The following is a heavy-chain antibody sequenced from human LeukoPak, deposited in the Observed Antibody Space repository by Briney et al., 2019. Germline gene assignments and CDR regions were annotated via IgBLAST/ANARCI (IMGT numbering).Heavy chain of an antibody. Sequence: PSETLSLTCTVSGGSISNYFWSWIRQPPGKGLEWIGFITYSGSTDHNPSLKSRVTISVDTSKNQFSLKLSSVTAADTAVYYCGTSDYYDSSGYYYGNYWGQGTLVTVSS. CDR3: GTSDYYDSSGYYYGNY. D-gene: IGHD3-22*01. J-gene: IGHJ4*02. CDR1: GGSISNYF. CDR2: ITYSGST. V-gene: IGHV4-59*08.